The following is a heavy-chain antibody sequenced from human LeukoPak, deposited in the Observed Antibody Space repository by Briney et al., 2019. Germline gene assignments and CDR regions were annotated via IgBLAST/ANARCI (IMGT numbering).Heavy chain of an antibody. D-gene: IGHD3-10*01. CDR2: IHSSGST. Sequence: XXIGRIHSSGSTKYNPSLKSRVTMSVDTSKNQLFLRLTSVTAADTALYYCARGSQNYYNPFDNWGQGTLVTVSS. J-gene: IGHJ4*02. V-gene: IGHV4-4*07. CDR3: ARGSQNYYNPFDN.